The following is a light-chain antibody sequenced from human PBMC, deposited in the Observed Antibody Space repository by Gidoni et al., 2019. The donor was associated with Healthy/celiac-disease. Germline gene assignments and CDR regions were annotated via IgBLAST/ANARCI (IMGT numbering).Light chain of an antibody. J-gene: IGKJ5*01. CDR2: AAS. Sequence: DIQMTQSPSSLSASVGDRVTITCRASQSISSYLNWYQQKPGKAPKLLIYAASSLQSRVPSRFSGSGSGTDFTLTISSLQPEDFATYYCQQSYSTPQITFGQXTRLEIK. CDR3: QQSYSTPQIT. V-gene: IGKV1-39*01. CDR1: QSISSY.